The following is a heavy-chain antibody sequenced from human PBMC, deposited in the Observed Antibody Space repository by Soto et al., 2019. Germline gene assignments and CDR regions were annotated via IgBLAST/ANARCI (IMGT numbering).Heavy chain of an antibody. CDR2: IIPILGIA. J-gene: IGHJ3*02. V-gene: IGHV1-69*02. D-gene: IGHD3-16*01. CDR3: GGGFPGRGWGAAFYI. Sequence: QVQLVQSGAEVKKPGSSVKVSCKASGGTFSSYTISWVRQAPGQGLEWMGRIIPILGIANYAQKFQGRVTITADKSTSTAYMEPGNLRFEDKAGYYRGGGFPGRGWGAAFYIWGQGTMVTLSS. CDR1: GGTFSSYT.